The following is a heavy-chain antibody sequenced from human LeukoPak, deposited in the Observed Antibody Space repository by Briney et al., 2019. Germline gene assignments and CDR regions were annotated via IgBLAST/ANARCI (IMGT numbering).Heavy chain of an antibody. CDR1: GFTYSRFG. CDR3: ARVRGWMYFDY. CDR2: ISGSGGTT. Sequence: PGGSLRLFCVASGFTYSRFGMRGARQATGKGLEWVSAISGSGGTTYYADSVKGRFTISRDNSKKTMYLQMKSLRAEDTAVYYCARVRGWMYFDYWGQGTLVTVSS. D-gene: IGHD6-19*01. J-gene: IGHJ4*02. V-gene: IGHV3-23*01.